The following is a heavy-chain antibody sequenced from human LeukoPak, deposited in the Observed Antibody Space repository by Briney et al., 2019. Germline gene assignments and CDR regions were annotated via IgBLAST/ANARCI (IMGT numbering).Heavy chain of an antibody. CDR3: ARVGNSSGWTPFDP. Sequence: KSSETLSLTCTVSGGSISSRSYYWGWIRQPPGKGLEWIGSIYYSGSTYYNPSLKSRVTISVDTSKNQFSLKLSSVTAADTAVYYCARVGNSSGWTPFDPWGQGTLVTVSS. V-gene: IGHV4-39*07. CDR1: GGSISSRSYY. J-gene: IGHJ5*02. D-gene: IGHD6-19*01. CDR2: IYYSGST.